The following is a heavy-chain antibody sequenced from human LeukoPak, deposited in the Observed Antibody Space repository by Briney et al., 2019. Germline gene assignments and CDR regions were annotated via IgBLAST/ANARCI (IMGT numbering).Heavy chain of an antibody. CDR3: ARQDYGGNSDYFDY. Sequence: SETLSLTCTVSGGSISSSSYYWGWIRQPPGKGLEWIGTIYYSGSTYYNPSLKSRVTISVYTSKNQFSLKLSSVTAADTAVYYCARQDYGGNSDYFDYWGQGTLVTVSS. CDR1: GGSISSSSYY. J-gene: IGHJ4*02. V-gene: IGHV4-39*01. D-gene: IGHD4-23*01. CDR2: IYYSGST.